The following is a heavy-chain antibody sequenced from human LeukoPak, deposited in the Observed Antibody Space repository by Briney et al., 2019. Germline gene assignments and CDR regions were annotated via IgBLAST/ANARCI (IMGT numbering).Heavy chain of an antibody. V-gene: IGHV1-18*01. CDR3: ARSGSYYVHRPNAFDI. Sequence: ASVKVSCKASGYTFTSYGISWVRQAPGQGLEWMGWISAYNGNTNYAQKLQGRVTMTTDTSTSTAYMELRSLRSDDTAVYYCARSGSYYVHRPNAFDIWGQGTMVTVSS. CDR2: ISAYNGNT. D-gene: IGHD1-26*01. CDR1: GYTFTSYG. J-gene: IGHJ3*02.